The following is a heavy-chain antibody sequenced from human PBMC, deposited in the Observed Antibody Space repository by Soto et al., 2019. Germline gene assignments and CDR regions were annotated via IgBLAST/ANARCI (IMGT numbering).Heavy chain of an antibody. J-gene: IGHJ3*01. V-gene: IGHV4-31*03. D-gene: IGHD6-19*01. Sequence: QVQLQESGPGLVKPSQTLSLTCTVSGGSINSGVYYCSWIRQHPGKGLEWIGNIYYSGTTPYNPSLKTGVTISVDTYKNQFSLKLSSMTAADTAVDYCARISVAEVAFDFWGQWTMVTVS. CDR3: ARISVAEVAFDF. CDR2: IYYSGTT. CDR1: GGSINSGVYY.